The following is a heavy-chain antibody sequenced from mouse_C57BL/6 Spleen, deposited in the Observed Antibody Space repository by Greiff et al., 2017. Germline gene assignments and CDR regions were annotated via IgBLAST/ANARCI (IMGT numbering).Heavy chain of an antibody. Sequence: EVQLQQSGPELVKPGASVKMSCKASGYTFTDYNMHWVKQSHGKSLEWIGYINPNNGGTSYKQKFKGKATLTENKSSSTAYMELRSLTSEDSAVYYCARDQLRLRDYFEYWGKGTTLAVSS. J-gene: IGHJ2*01. V-gene: IGHV1-22*01. CDR1: GYTFTDYN. CDR3: ARDQLRLRDYFEY. CDR2: INPNNGGT. D-gene: IGHD3-2*02.